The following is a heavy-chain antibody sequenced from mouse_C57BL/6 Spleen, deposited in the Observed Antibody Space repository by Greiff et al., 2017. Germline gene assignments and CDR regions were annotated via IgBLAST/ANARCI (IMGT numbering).Heavy chain of an antibody. CDR2: ISSGGSYT. J-gene: IGHJ1*03. V-gene: IGHV5-6*01. Sequence: EVKLQESGGDLVKPGGSLKLSCAASGFTFSSYGMSWVRQTPDKRLEWVATISSGGSYTYYPDSVKGRFTISRDNAKNTLYLQMSSLKSEDTAMYYCASLTDVWGTGTTVTVSS. CDR1: GFTFSSYG. CDR3: ASLTDV.